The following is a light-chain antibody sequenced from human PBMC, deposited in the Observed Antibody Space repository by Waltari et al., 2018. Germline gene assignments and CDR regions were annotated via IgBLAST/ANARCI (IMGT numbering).Light chain of an antibody. CDR1: QSISSY. Sequence: DIQMTQSPSSLSASVGDRVTITCRASQSISSYLNWYQQKAGNAPKLLIYAASSLQSGVPSRFSGSGSGTDFTLTISSLQPEDFATYDCQQSYSTPWTFGQGTKVEIK. V-gene: IGKV1-39*01. J-gene: IGKJ1*01. CDR3: QQSYSTPWT. CDR2: AAS.